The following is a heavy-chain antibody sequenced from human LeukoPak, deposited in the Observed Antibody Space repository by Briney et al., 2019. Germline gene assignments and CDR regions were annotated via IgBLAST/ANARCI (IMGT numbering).Heavy chain of an antibody. D-gene: IGHD1-26*01. CDR2: ISSSSSYI. CDR3: ASNSGGYCFDDFDI. CDR1: GFTFSIYS. V-gene: IGHV3-21*01. J-gene: IGHJ3*02. Sequence: NPGGSLRLSCAASGFTFSIYSMNWVRQAPGKGLEWVSSISSSSSYIYYADSVKGRFTISRDTVKNSMYLQMSRLRAEDTAVYYCASNSGGYCFDDFDIWGEGTMVTVSS.